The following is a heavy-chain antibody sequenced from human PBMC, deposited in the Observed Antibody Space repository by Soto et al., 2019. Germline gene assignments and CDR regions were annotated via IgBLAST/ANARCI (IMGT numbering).Heavy chain of an antibody. J-gene: IGHJ4*02. D-gene: IGHD4-17*01. Sequence: GGSLRLSCAASGFTVSSNYMSWVRQAPGKGLEWVSVIYSGGSTYYADSVKGRFTISRDNSKNTLYLQMNSLRAEDTAVYYCARDVDYGDYGGVFDYWGQGTLVTVFS. CDR3: ARDVDYGDYGGVFDY. CDR2: IYSGGST. V-gene: IGHV3-53*01. CDR1: GFTVSSNY.